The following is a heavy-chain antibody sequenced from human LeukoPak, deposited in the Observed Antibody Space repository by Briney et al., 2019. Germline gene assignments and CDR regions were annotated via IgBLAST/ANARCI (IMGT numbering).Heavy chain of an antibody. Sequence: GGSLRLSCAASGFTFSNAWMSWVRQAPGKGVEWVGRIKSKTDGGTTDYAAPVKGRFTISRDDSKNTLYLQMNSLKTEDTAVYYCTTDPGQLWSPLSTHFDYWGQGTLVTVSS. D-gene: IGHD5-18*01. CDR2: IKSKTDGGTT. CDR3: TTDPGQLWSPLSTHFDY. CDR1: GFTFSNAW. V-gene: IGHV3-15*01. J-gene: IGHJ4*02.